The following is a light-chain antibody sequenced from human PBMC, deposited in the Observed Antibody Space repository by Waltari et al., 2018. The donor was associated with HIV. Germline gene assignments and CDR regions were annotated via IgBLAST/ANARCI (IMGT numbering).Light chain of an antibody. J-gene: IGLJ2*01. V-gene: IGLV1-40*01. CDR2: GNS. CDR1: SSNIGAGYH. Sequence: QSVLTQPPSVSGAPGQRVPIPCTGGSSNIGAGYHVHWYQQLPGTAPKLLIYGNSNRPSGVPDRFSGSKSGTSASLAITGLQAEDEADYYCQSYDSSLSGVVFGGGTKLTVL. CDR3: QSYDSSLSGVV.